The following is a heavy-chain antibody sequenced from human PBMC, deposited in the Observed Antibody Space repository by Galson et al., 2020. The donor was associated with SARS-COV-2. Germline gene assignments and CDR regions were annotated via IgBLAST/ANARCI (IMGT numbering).Heavy chain of an antibody. D-gene: IGHD5-18*01. CDR2: ISGTSTNI. CDR1: GFTFSSYS. Sequence: NSGGSLRLSCAASGFTFSSYSMNWVRQAPGKGLEWVSSISGTSTNIYYADSVKGRFTISRDNAKNSLYLQMNSLGTEDTAVYYCTRERGYSYVYSDYWGQGTLVTVSS. V-gene: IGHV3-21*06. J-gene: IGHJ4*02. CDR3: TRERGYSYVYSDY.